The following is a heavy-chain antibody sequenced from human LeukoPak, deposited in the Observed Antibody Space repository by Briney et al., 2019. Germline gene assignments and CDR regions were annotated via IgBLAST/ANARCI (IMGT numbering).Heavy chain of an antibody. CDR1: GFNFANHA. CDR3: VREDAPATANY. J-gene: IGHJ4*02. V-gene: IGHV3-23*01. D-gene: IGHD2-21*02. Sequence: GGSLRLSCAASGFNFANHAMSWVRQTPGKGLEWVSAISGGGDITYYADSVTGRFTISRDNSKDTLFLQMHSLRPGDTAVYYCVREDAPATANYWGQGTLVTISS. CDR2: ISGGGDIT.